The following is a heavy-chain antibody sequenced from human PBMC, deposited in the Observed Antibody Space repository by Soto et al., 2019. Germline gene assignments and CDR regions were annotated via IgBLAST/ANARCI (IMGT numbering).Heavy chain of an antibody. CDR3: ARLRGFDY. Sequence: QVQLQQWGAGLLKPSETLSLTCAVYGGSFSGYYWSWIRQPPGKGLEWIGEINHSGSTNYNPSVKSRVIISVDTSKNQFSLKLSSVTAADTAVYYCARLRGFDYWGQGTLVTVSS. D-gene: IGHD3-16*01. CDR2: INHSGST. CDR1: GGSFSGYY. J-gene: IGHJ4*02. V-gene: IGHV4-34*01.